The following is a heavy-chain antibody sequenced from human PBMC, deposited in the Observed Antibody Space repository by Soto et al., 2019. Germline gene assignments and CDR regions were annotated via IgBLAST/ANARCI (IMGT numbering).Heavy chain of an antibody. CDR3: ARGGDVNYYHGMDV. V-gene: IGHV1-18*01. D-gene: IGHD5-12*01. J-gene: IGHJ6*02. CDR1: GYTFTSYG. Sequence: QVQLVQSGGEVKKPGASVKLSCTASGYTFTSYGISWVRQAPGQGLEWMGWISAYNGKTNYAQNVQGRVTMTTDTXTRTDYMDLRSLRSDDTAVYYCARGGDVNYYHGMDVWGQGTTVTVSS. CDR2: ISAYNGKT.